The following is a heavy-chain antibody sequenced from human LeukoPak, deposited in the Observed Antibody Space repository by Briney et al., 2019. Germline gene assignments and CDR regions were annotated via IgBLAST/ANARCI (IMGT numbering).Heavy chain of an antibody. CDR3: ARDLRQWLVPYYYGMDV. CDR1: GFTFSSYS. J-gene: IGHJ6*02. CDR2: ISSSGSTI. Sequence: GGSLRLSCAASGFTFSSYSMNWVRQAPGKGLEWVSYISSSGSTIYYADSVKGRFTISRDNAKNSLYLQMNSLRDEDTAVYYCARDLRQWLVPYYYGMDVWGQGTTVTVSS. D-gene: IGHD6-19*01. V-gene: IGHV3-48*02.